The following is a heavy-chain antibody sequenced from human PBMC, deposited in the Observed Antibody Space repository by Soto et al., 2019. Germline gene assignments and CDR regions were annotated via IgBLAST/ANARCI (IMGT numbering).Heavy chain of an antibody. CDR2: IYYSGST. D-gene: IGHD2-15*01. CDR3: ARLAAQGYFDY. J-gene: IGHJ4*02. V-gene: IGHV4-59*01. CDR1: GGSISSYY. Sequence: SETLSLTCTVSGGSISSYYWSWIRQPPGKGLEWIGYIYYSGSTNYNPSLKSRVTISVDTSKNQFSLKLSSVTAADTAVYYCARLAAQGYFDYWGQGTLVTVSS.